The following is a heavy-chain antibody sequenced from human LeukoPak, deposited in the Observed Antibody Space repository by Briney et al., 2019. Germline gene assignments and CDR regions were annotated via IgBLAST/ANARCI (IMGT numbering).Heavy chain of an antibody. CDR3: AKDLPYTSGWALKY. Sequence: PGGSLRLPCAASGFTFSSYAMSWVRQAPGKGLEWVSAISGSGGSTYYADSVKGRFTISRDNSKNTLYLQMDSLKTEDTAVYYCAKDLPYTSGWALKYWGQGTLVTVSS. D-gene: IGHD6-19*01. CDR1: GFTFSSYA. V-gene: IGHV3-23*01. CDR2: ISGSGGST. J-gene: IGHJ4*02.